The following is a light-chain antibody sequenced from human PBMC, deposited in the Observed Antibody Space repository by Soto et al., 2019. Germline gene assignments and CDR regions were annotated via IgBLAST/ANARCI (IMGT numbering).Light chain of an antibody. CDR2: LEGSGSY. CDR3: ETWDSNTRV. V-gene: IGLV4-60*02. Sequence: QPVLTQSSSGSASLGSSVKFTCTLSSGHSSYIIAWHQQQPGRAPRYLMKLEGSGSYNKGSGVPDRFSGSSSGADRYLTISNLQFEDEADYYCETWDSNTRVFGGGTKLTVL. CDR1: SGHSSYI. J-gene: IGLJ2*01.